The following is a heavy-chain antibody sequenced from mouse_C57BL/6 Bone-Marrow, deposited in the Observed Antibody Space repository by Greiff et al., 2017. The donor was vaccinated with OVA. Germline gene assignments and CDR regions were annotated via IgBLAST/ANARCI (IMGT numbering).Heavy chain of an antibody. D-gene: IGHD2-14*01. V-gene: IGHV1-4*01. J-gene: IGHJ3*01. CDR2: INPSSGYT. Sequence: VQLQQSGAELARPGASVKMSCKASGYTFTSYTMHWVNQRPGQGLEWIGYINPSSGYTKSNQKFKDKATLTAAKSSSTAYMQLSSLTSEDSAVYYCARSRYDWGQGTLVTVSA. CDR1: GYTFTSYT. CDR3: ARSRYD.